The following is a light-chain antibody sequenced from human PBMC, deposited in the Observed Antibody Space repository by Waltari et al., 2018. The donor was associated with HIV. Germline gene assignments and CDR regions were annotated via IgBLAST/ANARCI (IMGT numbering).Light chain of an antibody. CDR2: SNN. J-gene: IGLJ3*02. V-gene: IGLV1-44*01. Sequence: QSVLTQSLSASGTPGQRVTIPCSGCSSNIAANTVSWYQQFPGTAPKLLIHSNNQRPPGVTDRFSGTKSGTAASLAISGLQSEDEADYYCAAWDDGVNGWVFGGGTKLTVL. CDR3: AAWDDGVNGWV. CDR1: SSNIAANT.